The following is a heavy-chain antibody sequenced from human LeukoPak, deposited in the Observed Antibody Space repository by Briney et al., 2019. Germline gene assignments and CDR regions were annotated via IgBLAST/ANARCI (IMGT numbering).Heavy chain of an antibody. V-gene: IGHV3-7*03. J-gene: IGHJ4*02. CDR1: GFTFSNFG. Sequence: GGPRSLSWAASGFTFSNFGLGWVRKAQGKGLEWVASIHQHGNEKYFVDSVRGRFTISRDNAKNSLYLQMSSLRAEDTAVYYCATLNGPLFEYWGQGTLVTVSS. CDR2: IHQHGNEK. D-gene: IGHD2-8*01. CDR3: ATLNGPLFEY.